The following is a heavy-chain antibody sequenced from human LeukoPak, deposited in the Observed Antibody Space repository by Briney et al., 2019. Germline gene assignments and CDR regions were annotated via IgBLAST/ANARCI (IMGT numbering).Heavy chain of an antibody. Sequence: SQTLSLTCAVSGGSISGGGYSWSWIRQPPGKGLEWIGYIYHSGSTYYNPSLKSRVTISVDRSKNQFSLKLSSVTAADTAVYYCARERRNRYSDAFDIWGQGTMVTVSS. CDR1: GGSISGGGYS. CDR3: ARERRNRYSDAFDI. D-gene: IGHD2-15*01. J-gene: IGHJ3*02. CDR2: IYHSGST. V-gene: IGHV4-30-2*01.